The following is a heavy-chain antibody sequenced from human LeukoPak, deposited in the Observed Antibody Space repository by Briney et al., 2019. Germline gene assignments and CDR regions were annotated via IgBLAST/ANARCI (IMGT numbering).Heavy chain of an antibody. D-gene: IGHD6-13*01. V-gene: IGHV1-2*02. CDR1: GFTFTGYY. Sequence: WASVTVSCKASGFTFTGYYMHWVRQAPGQGLEWMGWMNPNSGATNYAQKFQGRVTMTRDTSISTAYMELSSLTSDDTAVYHCATSTKYSSSWGAFDIWGQGTMVTVSP. J-gene: IGHJ3*02. CDR2: MNPNSGAT. CDR3: ATSTKYSSSWGAFDI.